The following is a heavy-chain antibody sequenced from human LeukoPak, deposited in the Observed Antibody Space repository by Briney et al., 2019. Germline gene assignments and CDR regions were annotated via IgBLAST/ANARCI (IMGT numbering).Heavy chain of an antibody. CDR1: GFTVSSNY. J-gene: IGHJ6*02. Sequence: GGSLRLSCAASGFTVSSNYMSWVRQAPGKGLEWVSVIYSGGSTYYADSVKGRFTISRHNSKNTLYLQMNSLRAEDTAVYYCARVAAGQYYYYGMDVWGQGTTVTVS. V-gene: IGHV3-53*04. CDR2: IYSGGST. D-gene: IGHD6-13*01. CDR3: ARVAAGQYYYYGMDV.